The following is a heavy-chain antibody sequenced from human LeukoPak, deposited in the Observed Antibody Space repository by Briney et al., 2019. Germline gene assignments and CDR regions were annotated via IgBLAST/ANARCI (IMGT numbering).Heavy chain of an antibody. CDR1: GFTFSSYS. V-gene: IGHV3-21*01. CDR2: ISSSSSYI. CDR3: ARAHRWLQLPFSYYFDY. J-gene: IGHJ4*02. Sequence: PGGSLRLSCAASGFTFSSYSMNWVRQAPGKGLEWVSSISSSSSYIYYADSVKGRFTISRDNAKNSLYLQMNSLRAEDTAVYYCARAHRWLQLPFSYYFDYWGQGTLVTVSS. D-gene: IGHD5-24*01.